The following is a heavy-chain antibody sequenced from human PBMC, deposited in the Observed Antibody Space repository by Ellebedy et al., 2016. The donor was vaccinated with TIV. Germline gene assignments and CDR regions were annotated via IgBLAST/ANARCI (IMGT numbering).Heavy chain of an antibody. CDR1: GFTFSSYD. CDR2: IGTAGDT. CDR3: ARGPIAARPGGYYYYYGMDV. D-gene: IGHD6-6*01. Sequence: GGSLRLSXAASGFTFSSYDMHWVRQATGKGLEWVSAIGTAGDTYYPGSVKGRFTISRENAKNSLYLQMNSLRAGDTAVYYCARGPIAARPGGYYYYYGMDVWGQGTTVTVSS. V-gene: IGHV3-13*01. J-gene: IGHJ6*02.